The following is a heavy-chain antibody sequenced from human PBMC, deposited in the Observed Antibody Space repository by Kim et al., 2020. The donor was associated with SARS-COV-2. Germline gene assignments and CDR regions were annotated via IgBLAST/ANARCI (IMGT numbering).Heavy chain of an antibody. CDR2: ISYDGSNK. CDR1: GFTFSSYG. CDR3: AKRGPYSGSFDY. V-gene: IGHV3-30*18. J-gene: IGHJ4*02. Sequence: GGSLRLSCAASGFTFSSYGMHWVRQAPGKGLEWVAVISYDGSNKYYADSVKGRFTISRDNSKNTLYLQMNSLRAEDTAVYYCAKRGPYSGSFDYWGQGTLVTVSS. D-gene: IGHD1-26*01.